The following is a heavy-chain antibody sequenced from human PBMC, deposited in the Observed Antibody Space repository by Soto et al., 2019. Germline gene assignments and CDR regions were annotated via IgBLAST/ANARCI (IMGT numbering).Heavy chain of an antibody. V-gene: IGHV4-39*01. CDR2: IYYSGST. Sequence: KPSETLSLTCTVSGGSISSSSYYWGWIRQPPGKGLEWIGSIYYSGSTYYNPSLKSRVTISVDTSKNQFSLKLSSVTAADTAVYYCARHVIAVAGKTIDYWGQGTLVTVSS. CDR3: ARHVIAVAGKTIDY. CDR1: GGSISSSSYY. J-gene: IGHJ4*02. D-gene: IGHD6-19*01.